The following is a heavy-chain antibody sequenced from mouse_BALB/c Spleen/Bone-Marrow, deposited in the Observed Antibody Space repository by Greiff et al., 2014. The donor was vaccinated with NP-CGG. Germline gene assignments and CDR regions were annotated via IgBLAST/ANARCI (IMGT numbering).Heavy chain of an antibody. CDR1: GFNIKDTY. V-gene: IGHV14-3*02. J-gene: IGHJ3*01. Sequence: EVQLQQSGAELVKPGASVKLSCTASGFNIKDTYMHWVKQRPEQGLEWIGRIDPANGNTKYDPEFQGKATITADTSSNTVYLQLSSLTSEDTAVYYCAAYYRYLAWFAYWGQGTLVTVSA. CDR3: AAYYRYLAWFAY. CDR2: IDPANGNT. D-gene: IGHD2-14*01.